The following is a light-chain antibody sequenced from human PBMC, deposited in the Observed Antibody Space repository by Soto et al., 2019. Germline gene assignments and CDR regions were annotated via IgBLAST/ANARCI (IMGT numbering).Light chain of an antibody. CDR2: DVS. V-gene: IGKV3D-11*02. CDR1: QNISNY. J-gene: IGKJ5*01. CDR3: KQCRNWHIT. Sequence: IVWTQFPATLSLSPGTRATRSCGASQNISNYLIWYQQQPGQAPRLLIYDVSNRAAGIPARYSGRGSWTNFPLTISSLEPEDFAVYSCKQCRNWHITFGRGTRLEIK.